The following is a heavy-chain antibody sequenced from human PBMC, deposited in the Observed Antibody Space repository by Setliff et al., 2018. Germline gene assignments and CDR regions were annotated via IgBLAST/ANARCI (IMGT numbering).Heavy chain of an antibody. CDR3: TSEYHSGG. J-gene: IGHJ4*02. V-gene: IGHV3-7*01. D-gene: IGHD1-26*01. CDR1: GFTFSCCW. Sequence: PGGSLRLSCAASGFTFSCCWMRWVRQAPGKGLEWVANINEDGLVTSYADSVRGRFTISRDNAKNSLFLQMNTLRVDDTAVYYCTSEYHSGGWGQGTLVTV. CDR2: INEDGLVT.